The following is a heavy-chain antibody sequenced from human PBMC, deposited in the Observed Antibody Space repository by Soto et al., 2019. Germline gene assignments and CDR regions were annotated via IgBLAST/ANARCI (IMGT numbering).Heavy chain of an antibody. J-gene: IGHJ4*02. D-gene: IGHD6-13*01. Sequence: GESLKISCNGSGYSFTSYWIGWVRQMPGKGLEWMGIIYPGDSDTRYSPSFQGQVTISADKSISTAYLQWSSLKASDTAMYYCARLDPTGSSWNNYFDYWGQGTLVTVYS. CDR3: ARLDPTGSSWNNYFDY. CDR2: IYPGDSDT. CDR1: GYSFTSYW. V-gene: IGHV5-51*01.